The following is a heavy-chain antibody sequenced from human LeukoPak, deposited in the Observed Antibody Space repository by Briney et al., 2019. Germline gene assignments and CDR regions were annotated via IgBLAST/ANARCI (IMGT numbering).Heavy chain of an antibody. D-gene: IGHD3-3*01. CDR3: AKDGYDFWSGYYSHTPFDY. CDR2: ISYSGGST. CDR1: GFTFSNYW. J-gene: IGHJ4*02. Sequence: GGSLRLSCAASGFTFSNYWMSWVRQAPGKGLEWVSAISYSGGSTYYADSVKGRFTISRDNSKNTLYLQMNSLRAEDTAVYYCAKDGYDFWSGYYSHTPFDYWGQGTLVTVSS. V-gene: IGHV3-23*01.